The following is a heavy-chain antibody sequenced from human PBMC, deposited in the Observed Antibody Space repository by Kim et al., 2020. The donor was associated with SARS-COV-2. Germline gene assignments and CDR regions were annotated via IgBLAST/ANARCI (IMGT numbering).Heavy chain of an antibody. Sequence: DSVKGRLPISRNNAKNTLYLQINSLRAEDTALYYCARGILRTKGAFDIWGQGAMVTVSS. CDR3: ARGILRTKGAFDI. D-gene: IGHD1-26*01. J-gene: IGHJ3*02. V-gene: IGHV3-74*01.